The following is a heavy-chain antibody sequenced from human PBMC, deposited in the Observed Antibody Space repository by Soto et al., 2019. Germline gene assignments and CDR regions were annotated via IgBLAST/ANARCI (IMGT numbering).Heavy chain of an antibody. CDR2: ISGSGDRT. V-gene: IGHV3-23*01. Sequence: EVQLLESGGDLVQPGGSLRLSCAASGFTFSSYAMSWVRQAPGKGLEWVSAISGSGDRTYYAASVRGRFTISRDNSKNTLYLQMNSLRAEDTAVYYCAKRPWDISVGAPFDYWGQGTLVTVSS. D-gene: IGHD1-26*01. CDR3: AKRPWDISVGAPFDY. J-gene: IGHJ4*02. CDR1: GFTFSSYA.